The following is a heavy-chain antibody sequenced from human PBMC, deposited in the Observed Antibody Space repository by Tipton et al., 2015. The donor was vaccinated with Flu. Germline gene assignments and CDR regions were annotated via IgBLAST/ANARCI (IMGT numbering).Heavy chain of an antibody. CDR3: ARGPVLLWFGELFGRYFDS. Sequence: TLSLTCAVYGGSFSGYYWSWIRQPPGKGLEWIGEINHSGSTNYNPSLKSRVTISVDTSKNQFSLKLSSVTAADTAVYYRARGPVLLWFGELFGRYFDSWGQGTLVTVSS. CDR2: INHSGST. D-gene: IGHD3-10*01. V-gene: IGHV4-34*01. J-gene: IGHJ4*02. CDR1: GGSFSGYY.